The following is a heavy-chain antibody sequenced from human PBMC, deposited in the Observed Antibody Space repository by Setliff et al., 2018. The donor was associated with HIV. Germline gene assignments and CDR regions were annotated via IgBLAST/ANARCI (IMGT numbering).Heavy chain of an antibody. CDR2: IYYSGST. V-gene: IGHV4-38-2*01. D-gene: IGHD5-12*01. CDR3: ARVVPREVAPGGFDI. Sequence: PSETLSLTCAVSGYSVSSGYYWGWIRQPPGKGLEWIASIYYSGSTYYAPSLKSRVTISVDTSKNQFSLKLTSATAADTAVYFCARVVPREVAPGGFDIWGQGTMVT. CDR1: GYSVSSGYY. J-gene: IGHJ3*02.